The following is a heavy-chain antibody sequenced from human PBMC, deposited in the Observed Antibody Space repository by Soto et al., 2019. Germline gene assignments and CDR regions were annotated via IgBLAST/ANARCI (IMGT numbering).Heavy chain of an antibody. Sequence: GASVKVSCKASGYSFTGYFIHWVRQAPGQGREWMGWINPHSGGTKYAQKFQGWVTMTRNTSIYTAYMELSRLRPSDTAVYYCARVGHHIRPGAYYFYAMGVWRQGXTFTVSS. CDR1: GYSFTGYF. CDR2: INPHSGGT. D-gene: IGHD1-20*01. V-gene: IGHV1-2*04. J-gene: IGHJ6*02. CDR3: ARVGHHIRPGAYYFYAMGV.